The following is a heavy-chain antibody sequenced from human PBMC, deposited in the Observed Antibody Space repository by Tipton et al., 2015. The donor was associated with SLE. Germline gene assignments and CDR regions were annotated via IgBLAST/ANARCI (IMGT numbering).Heavy chain of an antibody. J-gene: IGHJ4*02. Sequence: LSLTCAVYGGSFSGFYWTWIRQPPGKGLEWIGEINHSGSTNYNPSLKSRVTISVDTSKNQFSLKLSSVTAADTAVYYCARVGYSYGSDYWGQGTLVTVSS. CDR2: INHSGST. V-gene: IGHV4-34*01. D-gene: IGHD5-18*01. CDR1: GGSFSGFY. CDR3: ARVGYSYGSDY.